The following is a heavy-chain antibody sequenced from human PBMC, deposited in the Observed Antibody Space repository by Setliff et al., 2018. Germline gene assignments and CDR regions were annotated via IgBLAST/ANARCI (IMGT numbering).Heavy chain of an antibody. J-gene: IGHJ4*02. CDR2: IYHSGST. CDR1: GGSISSRSYY. CDR3: ARDNPILGATDY. D-gene: IGHD1-26*01. Sequence: PSETLSLTCTVSGGSISSRSYYWGWIRQPPGKGLEWIGSIYHSGSTNYNPSLKSRVTISVDTSRNQFSLNLTSVTAADTALYFCARDNPILGATDYWGQGALVTVSS. V-gene: IGHV4-39*07.